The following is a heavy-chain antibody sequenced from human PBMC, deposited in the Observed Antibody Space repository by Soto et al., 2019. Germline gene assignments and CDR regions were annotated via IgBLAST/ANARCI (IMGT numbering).Heavy chain of an antibody. Sequence: QLQLQESGSGLVKPSQTLSLPCAVSGGSISSGGYSWSWIRQPPGKGLEWIGYIYHSGSTYYNPSRKSRVTIAVDRSKNQFSLKLSSGTAADTAVYYCAAGGGLPRYYWCQGTLVTVSS. V-gene: IGHV4-30-2*01. J-gene: IGHJ4*02. CDR3: AAGGGLPRYY. CDR1: GGSISSGGYS. D-gene: IGHD5-12*01. CDR2: IYHSGST.